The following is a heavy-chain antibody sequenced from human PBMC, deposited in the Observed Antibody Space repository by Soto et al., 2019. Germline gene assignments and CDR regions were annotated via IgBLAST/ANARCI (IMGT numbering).Heavy chain of an antibody. V-gene: IGHV1-8*01. J-gene: IGHJ6*02. CDR1: GYTFTSYD. Sequence: ASVKVSCKASGYTFTSYDINWVRQATGQGLEWMGWMNPNSGNTGYAQKFQDRVTMTRNTSISTAYMELSSLRSEDTAVYYCAITQGDYDILTGYSDYYYYYGMDVWGQGTTVTVSS. CDR2: MNPNSGNT. D-gene: IGHD3-9*01. CDR3: AITQGDYDILTGYSDYYYYYGMDV.